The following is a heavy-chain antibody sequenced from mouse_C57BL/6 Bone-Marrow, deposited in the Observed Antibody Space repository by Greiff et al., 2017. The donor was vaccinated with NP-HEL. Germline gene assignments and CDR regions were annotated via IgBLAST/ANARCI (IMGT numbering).Heavy chain of an antibody. CDR2: ISSGGSYT. CDR1: GFTFSSYG. CDR3: ARGSRFFY. J-gene: IGHJ3*01. V-gene: IGHV5-6*02. Sequence: DVKLQESGGDLVKPGGSLKLSCAASGFTFSSYGMSWVRQTPDKRLEWVATISSGGSYTYYPDSVKGRFTISRDNAKNTLYLQMSSLKSEDTAMYYCARGSRFFYWGQGTLVTVSA.